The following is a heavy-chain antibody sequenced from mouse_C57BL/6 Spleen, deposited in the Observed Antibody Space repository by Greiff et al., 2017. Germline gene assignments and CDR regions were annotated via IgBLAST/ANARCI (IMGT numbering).Heavy chain of an antibody. CDR2: ISDGGSYT. Sequence: EVQGVESGGGLVKPGGSLKLSCAASGFTFSSYAMSWVRQTPEKRLEWVATISDGGSYTYYPDNVKGRFTISRDNAKNNLYLQMSHLKSEDTAMYYCARDGYYERGAMDYWGQGTSVTVSS. V-gene: IGHV5-4*01. J-gene: IGHJ4*01. CDR3: ARDGYYERGAMDY. CDR1: GFTFSSYA. D-gene: IGHD2-3*01.